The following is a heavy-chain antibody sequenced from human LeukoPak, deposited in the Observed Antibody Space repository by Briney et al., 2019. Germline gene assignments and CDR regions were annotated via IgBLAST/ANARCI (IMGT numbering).Heavy chain of an antibody. CDR3: ARGLEHYYYGMDV. D-gene: IGHD1-1*01. V-gene: IGHV1-2*02. Sequence: ASVKVSCKASGYTFTGYYMHWLRQAPGQGLEWMGWINPNSGGTNYAQKFQGRVTMTRDTSISTAYMELSRLRSDDTAVYYCARGLEHYYYGMDVWGQGTTVTVSS. CDR1: GYTFTGYY. CDR2: INPNSGGT. J-gene: IGHJ6*02.